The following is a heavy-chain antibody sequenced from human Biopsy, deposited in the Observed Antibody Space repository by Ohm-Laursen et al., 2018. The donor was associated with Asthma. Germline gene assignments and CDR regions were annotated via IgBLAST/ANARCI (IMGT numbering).Heavy chain of an antibody. Sequence: TLSLTCLVSGGSISSGGYYWSWIRQHPGKGLEWIGYIYYSGSTYYNPSLKSRVTMSVDTSKNQFSLKLSSVTAADTAVYYCARERAGYYGSGSYLGYWGQGTLVTVSS. CDR1: GGSISSGGYY. J-gene: IGHJ4*02. CDR3: ARERAGYYGSGSYLGY. V-gene: IGHV4-31*03. D-gene: IGHD3-10*01. CDR2: IYYSGST.